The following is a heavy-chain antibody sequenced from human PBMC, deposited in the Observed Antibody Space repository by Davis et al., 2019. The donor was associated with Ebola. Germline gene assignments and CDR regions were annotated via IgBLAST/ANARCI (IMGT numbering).Heavy chain of an antibody. V-gene: IGHV5-10-1*04. CDR3: ARDASTRWHDGMDV. CDR1: GYSFTSYW. Sequence: KVSCKGSGYSFTSYWIGWVRQMPGKGLEWMGRIDPSDSYTNYSPSFQGQVTISVDKSIDTAYLQWSSLKASDTAIYYCARDASTRWHDGMDVWGKGTTVIVSS. CDR2: IDPSDSYT. J-gene: IGHJ6*04. D-gene: IGHD2-2*01.